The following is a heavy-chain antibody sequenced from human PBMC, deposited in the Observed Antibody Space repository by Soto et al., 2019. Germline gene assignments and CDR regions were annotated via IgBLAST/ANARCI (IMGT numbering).Heavy chain of an antibody. CDR3: ASDGMYHPEDGSAPTSDSVGMDV. Sequence: QVQLVESGGGVVQPGRSLRLSCAASGFTFSSYGMHWVRQAPGKGLEWVAVIWYDGSNKYDADSVKGRFTISRDNSKNTPDLQINILRAEDTAGYYCASDGMYHPEDGSAPTSDSVGMDVWGKGNTVTVSS. CDR1: GFTFSSYG. V-gene: IGHV3-33*01. D-gene: IGHD3-10*01. J-gene: IGHJ6*04. CDR2: IWYDGSNK.